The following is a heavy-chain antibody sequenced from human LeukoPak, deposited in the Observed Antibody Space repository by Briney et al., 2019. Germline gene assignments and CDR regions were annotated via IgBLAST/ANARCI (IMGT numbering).Heavy chain of an antibody. CDR1: GFTFSSYW. CDR3: AISATARGGFDF. V-gene: IGHV3-7*01. Sequence: PGGSLRLSCAASGFTFSSYWMSWVRQAPGKGLEWVANIKQDGSEEYYVDSVKGRFTISRDNAKNSLFLQMNSLRAEDTAVYFCAISATARGGFDFWGQGTLVTVSS. D-gene: IGHD6-25*01. CDR2: IKQDGSEE. J-gene: IGHJ4*02.